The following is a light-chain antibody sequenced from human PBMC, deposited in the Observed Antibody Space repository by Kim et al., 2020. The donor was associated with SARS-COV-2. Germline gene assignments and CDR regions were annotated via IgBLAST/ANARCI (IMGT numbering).Light chain of an antibody. V-gene: IGKV3-20*01. CDR1: QSISSSF. CDR2: GAS. CDR3: QHYGSSPWT. J-gene: IGKJ1*01. Sequence: SPGERPTLSCRASQSISSSFLAWYQQKPGQAPRLLIYGASNRATGIPDRFSGSGSGTDFTLSISRLEPEDFAVYYCQHYGSSPWTFGQGTKVEIK.